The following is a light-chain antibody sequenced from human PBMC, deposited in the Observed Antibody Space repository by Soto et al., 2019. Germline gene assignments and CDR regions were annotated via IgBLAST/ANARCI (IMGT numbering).Light chain of an antibody. CDR2: STS. J-gene: IGKJ1*01. V-gene: IGKV1-39*01. Sequence: DIQMTQSPSSLSAAVGDRVTITCRASQTVTNYLYWYHQQPGKAPKLLIHSTSTLQTEVPSRFSGSGSGTDFTLTINSLHPEDFGTYYCQQSYSFPRTLGQGTKVDIK. CDR1: QTVTNY. CDR3: QQSYSFPRT.